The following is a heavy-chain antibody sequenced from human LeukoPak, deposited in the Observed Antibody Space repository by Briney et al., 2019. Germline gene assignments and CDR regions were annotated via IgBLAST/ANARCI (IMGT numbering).Heavy chain of an antibody. CDR3: AKPARTDYADY. Sequence: GGSLRLSCAASGFSFSSFGMHWVRQAPGKGLDWVAFIRYDGSKKYYADSVKGRFTISRDSSKNTLYLQMNSLRAEDTAVYYCAKPARTDYADYWGQGTLVTVSS. V-gene: IGHV3-30*02. J-gene: IGHJ4*02. D-gene: IGHD1-14*01. CDR1: GFSFSSFG. CDR2: IRYDGSKK.